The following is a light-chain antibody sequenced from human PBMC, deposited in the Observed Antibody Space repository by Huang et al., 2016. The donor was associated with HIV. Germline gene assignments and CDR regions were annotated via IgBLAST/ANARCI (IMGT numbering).Light chain of an antibody. CDR3: LQTNSFPYT. J-gene: IGKJ2*01. CDR2: AAS. CDR1: TGSDSW. V-gene: IGKV1D-12*01. Sequence: DIQMTQSPSSVTASVGDRVTITCRASTGSDSWLAWYQTRPGKAPKVLIYAASSLQGGVPSRFSGSGSGTDFSLTINTLQPEDFATYYCLQTNSFPYTFGQGTNLEI.